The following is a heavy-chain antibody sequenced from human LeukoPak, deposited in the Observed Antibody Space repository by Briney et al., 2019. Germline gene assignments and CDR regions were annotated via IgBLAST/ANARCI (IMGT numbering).Heavy chain of an antibody. V-gene: IGHV4-31*03. CDR3: ARGPPYIVVVTAIGFFDY. D-gene: IGHD2-21*02. Sequence: PSETLSLTCTVSGGSISSVGYYWNWIRQHPGTGLEWIGYIYYSGSTYYNPSLKSRVTISVDTSKNQFSLKLSSVTAADTAVYYCARGPPYIVVVTAIGFFDYWGQGTLVTVSS. CDR2: IYYSGST. J-gene: IGHJ4*02. CDR1: GGSISSVGYY.